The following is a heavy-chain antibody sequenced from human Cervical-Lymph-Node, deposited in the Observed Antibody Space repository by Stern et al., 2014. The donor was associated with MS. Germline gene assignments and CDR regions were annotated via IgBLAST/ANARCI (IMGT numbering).Heavy chain of an antibody. J-gene: IGHJ2*01. D-gene: IGHD2-21*02. CDR2: MYNSRNT. CDR3: ARGEYCGGDCYWYFDI. Sequence: VQLVESGPGLVKPSETLSLTCNGSGGSITNHSWTWIRQAPGKGLEWIGYMYNSRNTNYHPSLRSRVAISIDKPKNHFSLRLTSVTPADTAVYFCARGEYCGGDCYWYFDIWGRGILVTVSS. CDR1: GGSITNHS. V-gene: IGHV4-4*08.